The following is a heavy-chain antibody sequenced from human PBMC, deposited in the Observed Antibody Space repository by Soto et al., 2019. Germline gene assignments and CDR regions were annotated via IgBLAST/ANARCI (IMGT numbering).Heavy chain of an antibody. J-gene: IGHJ6*02. CDR1: GFTFTSSA. CDR2: IVVGSGNT. V-gene: IGHV1-58*01. CDR3: AAELDILTGYYTRHYYYYGMDV. D-gene: IGHD3-9*01. Sequence: SVKVSCKASGFTFTSSAVQWVRQARGQRLEWIGWIVVGSGNTNYAQKFQERVTITRDMSTSTAYMELSSLRSEDTAVYYCAAELDILTGYYTRHYYYYGMDVWGQGTTVTVSS.